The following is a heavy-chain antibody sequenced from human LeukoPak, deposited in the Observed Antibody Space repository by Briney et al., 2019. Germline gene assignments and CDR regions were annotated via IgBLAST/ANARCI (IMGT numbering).Heavy chain of an antibody. CDR3: ARVGHSSGYQLDY. V-gene: IGHV4-59*01. CDR2: IYYSGST. Sequence: SETLSLTCTVSGGSISSYYWSWIRQPPGKGLEWIGYIYYSGSTNYNPSLKSRVTISVDTSKNQFSLKLSSVTAADTAVYYCARVGHSSGYQLDYWGQGTLVTVSS. D-gene: IGHD3-22*01. J-gene: IGHJ4*02. CDR1: GGSISSYY.